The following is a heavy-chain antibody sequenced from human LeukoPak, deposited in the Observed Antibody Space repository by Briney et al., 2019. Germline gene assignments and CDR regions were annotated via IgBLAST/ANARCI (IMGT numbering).Heavy chain of an antibody. CDR3: AKDRYCTSSSCPIDY. CDR2: ISSNSDDI. D-gene: IGHD2-8*01. Sequence: GRSLRLSCVGSGFNFDEYAMHWVRQPPGKGLEWVSSISSNSDDIGYADSVKGRFTISRDSAKKSLHLHMNSLRVEDTALYYCAKDRYCTSSSCPIDYWGQGTLVTVSS. CDR1: GFNFDEYA. V-gene: IGHV3-9*01. J-gene: IGHJ4*02.